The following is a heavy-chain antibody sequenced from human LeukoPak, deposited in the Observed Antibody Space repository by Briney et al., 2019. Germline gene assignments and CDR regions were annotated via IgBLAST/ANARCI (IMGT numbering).Heavy chain of an antibody. V-gene: IGHV3-23*01. CDR3: AKDSATYGRFDY. J-gene: IGHJ4*02. CDR2: ISGSGGNT. Sequence: KTGGSLRLSCAASGFTFSSYVMSWVRQAPGKGLEWVSAISGSGGNTYYADPVKGRFSISRDNSKNTLYLQMNSLRAEDTAVYFCAKDSATYGRFDYWGQGSLVTVSS. CDR1: GFTFSSYV. D-gene: IGHD3-10*01.